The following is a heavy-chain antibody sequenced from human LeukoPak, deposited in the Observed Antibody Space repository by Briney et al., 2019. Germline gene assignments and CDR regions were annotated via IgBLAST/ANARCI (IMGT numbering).Heavy chain of an antibody. V-gene: IGHV1-2*04. Sequence: ASVKVSCKASGYTFTGYYMHWVRQAPGQGLEWMGWINPNSGGTNYAQKFQGWVTMTRDTSISTAYMELSRLRSDDTAVYYCARVPLACSGGSCYSSGMDVWGQGTTVTVSS. J-gene: IGHJ6*02. D-gene: IGHD2-15*01. CDR3: ARVPLACSGGSCYSSGMDV. CDR2: INPNSGGT. CDR1: GYTFTGYY.